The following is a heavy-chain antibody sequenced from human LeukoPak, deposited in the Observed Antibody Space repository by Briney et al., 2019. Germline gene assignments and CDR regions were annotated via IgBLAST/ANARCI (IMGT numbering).Heavy chain of an antibody. Sequence: PSETLSLTCTVSGGSPSIYYWSWIRQPPGKGLEWIGYIYYSGSTNYNPSLKSRVTISVDTSKNQFSLKLSSVTAADTAVYYCARGGSSYYGHNWFDPWGQGTLVTVSS. V-gene: IGHV4-59*01. CDR3: ARGGSSYYGHNWFDP. CDR1: GGSPSIYY. CDR2: IYYSGST. D-gene: IGHD3-22*01. J-gene: IGHJ5*02.